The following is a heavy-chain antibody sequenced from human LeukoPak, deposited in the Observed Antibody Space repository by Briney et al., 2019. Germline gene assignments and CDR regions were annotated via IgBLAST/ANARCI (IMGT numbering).Heavy chain of an antibody. CDR2: INWNGGST. Sequence: GGSLRLSCAASGFTFDDYGMSWVRQAPGKGLEGGSGINWNGGSTGYADSVKGRFTISRDNAKNSLYLQMNSLRAEDTAVYYCAKDPHDGSGTYPFDPWGQGTLVTVSS. V-gene: IGHV3-20*04. CDR3: AKDPHDGSGTYPFDP. J-gene: IGHJ5*02. CDR1: GFTFDDYG. D-gene: IGHD3-10*01.